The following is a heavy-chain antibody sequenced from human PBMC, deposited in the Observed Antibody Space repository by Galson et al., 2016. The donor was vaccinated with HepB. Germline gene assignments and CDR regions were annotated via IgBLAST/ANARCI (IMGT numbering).Heavy chain of an antibody. Sequence: SLRLSCAASGFTFSSYWMHWVRQAPGKGLVWVSRINSDGSRTSYADSVKGRFTISRDNAKNTLYLQMSSLRAEDTAVYYCARERIDIVVGPAAMPGYYYYGLDVWGQGTTVTVSS. CDR1: GFTFSSYW. D-gene: IGHD2-2*01. V-gene: IGHV3-74*01. J-gene: IGHJ6*02. CDR3: ARERIDIVVGPAAMPGYYYYGLDV. CDR2: INSDGSRT.